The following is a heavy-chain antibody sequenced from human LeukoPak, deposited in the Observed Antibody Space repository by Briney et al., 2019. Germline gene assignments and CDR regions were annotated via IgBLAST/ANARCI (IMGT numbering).Heavy chain of an antibody. D-gene: IGHD2-2*01. V-gene: IGHV4-4*07. CDR3: ARAPQPRAFDY. CDR2: IYISGST. CDR1: GASISSDF. J-gene: IGHJ4*02. Sequence: SETLSLTCTVSGASISSDFWSWIRQPAGKGLEWIGRIYISGSTNYNPSLKSRITMSLDTSKNQISLKLNSVTAADTAVYYCARAPQPRAFDYWGQGTLVTVSS.